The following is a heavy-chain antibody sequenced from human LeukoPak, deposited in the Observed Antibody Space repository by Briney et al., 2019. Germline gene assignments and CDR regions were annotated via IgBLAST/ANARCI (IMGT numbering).Heavy chain of an antibody. D-gene: IGHD5-12*01. CDR1: GYTLVNSA. CDR3: ARDSKYSGYEFDY. CDR2: INTNTGNP. Sequence: ASVKVSCKASGYTLVNSAINWVRQAPGQGLEWMGWINTNTGNPTYAQGFTGRFVFSLDTSVSTAYLQISSLKAEDTAVYHCARDSKYSGYEFDYWGQGTLVTVSS. V-gene: IGHV7-4-1*02. J-gene: IGHJ4*02.